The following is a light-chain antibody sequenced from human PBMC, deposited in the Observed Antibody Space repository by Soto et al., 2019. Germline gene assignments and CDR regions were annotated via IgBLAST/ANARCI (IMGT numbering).Light chain of an antibody. CDR3: SSYTNRRTVV. J-gene: IGLJ2*01. CDR2: DVS. CDR1: SSDVGAYNY. Sequence: QSALTQPASESGSPGQSITISCTGTSSDVGAYNYVSWYQQHPGRAPKLMIYDVSNRPSGVSNRFSGSKSGNTASLTISGLQVEDEADYYCSSYTNRRTVVFGGGTKVTVL. V-gene: IGLV2-14*01.